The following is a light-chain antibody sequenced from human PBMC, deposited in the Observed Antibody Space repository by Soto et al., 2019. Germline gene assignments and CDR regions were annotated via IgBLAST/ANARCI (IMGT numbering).Light chain of an antibody. CDR2: GAS. CDR3: QQYGSSFMYT. Sequence: EIVLTQSPGTLSLSPGERATLSCRASQSVSSSYLAWNQQKPGQAPRLLIYGASSRATGIPDRFSGSGSGTDFTLTISRLEPEDFAVYYCQQYGSSFMYTFGQGTKLEIK. J-gene: IGKJ2*01. V-gene: IGKV3-20*01. CDR1: QSVSSSY.